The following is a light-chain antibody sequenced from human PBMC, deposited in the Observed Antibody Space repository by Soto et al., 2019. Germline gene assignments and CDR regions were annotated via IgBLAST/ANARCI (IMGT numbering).Light chain of an antibody. CDR2: GAS. Sequence: EIVLTQSPGTLSLSPGERATLSCRASQSVSSSYLAWYQQKPGQAPRLLIYGASSRATGIPDRFSGSGSGTDFTLTISRLEPEDFAVYFCYQYDSSPWTFGQGTKVEIK. J-gene: IGKJ1*01. CDR3: YQYDSSPWT. V-gene: IGKV3-20*01. CDR1: QSVSSSY.